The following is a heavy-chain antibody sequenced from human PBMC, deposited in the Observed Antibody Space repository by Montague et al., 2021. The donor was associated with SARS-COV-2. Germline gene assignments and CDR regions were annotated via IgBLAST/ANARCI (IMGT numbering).Heavy chain of an antibody. J-gene: IGHJ6*03. CDR3: ARLGDGVVPSPILGVGPYYSYDMDV. CDR1: GGSFSTYS. D-gene: IGHD3-10*01. Sequence: SETLSLTCAVHGGSFSTYSWNWIRQPPGKGLEWIGKIHHGGSTNYNPSLKSRVTISADTSKNQFSLKLTSVAAADTAVYYCARLGDGVVPSPILGVGPYYSYDMDVWGKGTTVTVSS. CDR2: IHHGGST. V-gene: IGHV4-34*01.